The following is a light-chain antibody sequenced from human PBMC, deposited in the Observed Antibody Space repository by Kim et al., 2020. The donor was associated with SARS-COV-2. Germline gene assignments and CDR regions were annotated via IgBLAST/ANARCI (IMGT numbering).Light chain of an antibody. CDR3: QQYSSSPAT. CDR2: GAS. V-gene: IGKV3-20*01. J-gene: IGKJ1*01. CDR1: QSVSGNY. Sequence: FPVEEATLSCGARQSVSGNYLACYQQTPGQAPRLLIYGASSRATGIPDRFSGSGSETDFTLTITRLEPEDFAVYYCQQYSSSPATFGQGTKVDIK.